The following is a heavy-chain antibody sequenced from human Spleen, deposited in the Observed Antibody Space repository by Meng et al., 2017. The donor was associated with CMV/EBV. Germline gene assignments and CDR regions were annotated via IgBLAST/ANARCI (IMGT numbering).Heavy chain of an antibody. J-gene: IGHJ5*02. CDR1: FSGYG. CDR2: ISDDGSNK. CDR3: AKELHASDCSSTSCPNWFDP. D-gene: IGHD2-2*01. Sequence: FSGYGRHWVRQAPGKGLEWVAVISDDGSNKYYADSVKGRFTISRDNSKSTLYLQMNSLRAEDTAVYYCAKELHASDCSSTSCPNWFDPWGQGTLVTVSS. V-gene: IGHV3-30*18.